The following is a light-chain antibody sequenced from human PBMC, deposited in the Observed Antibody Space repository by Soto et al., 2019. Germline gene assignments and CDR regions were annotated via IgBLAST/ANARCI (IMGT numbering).Light chain of an antibody. CDR1: QDIRSW. J-gene: IGKJ5*01. CDR3: QQYSNWPPIT. V-gene: IGKV1-12*01. CDR2: AAT. Sequence: DIHMTQSPSYVSASLLYRVSITCXSSQDIRSWLAWYQQRPGKAPKLLIYAATILQSGVPSRFSGSGSGTTFTLTISSLQSEDFAVYYCQQYSNWPPITFGQGTRLEIK.